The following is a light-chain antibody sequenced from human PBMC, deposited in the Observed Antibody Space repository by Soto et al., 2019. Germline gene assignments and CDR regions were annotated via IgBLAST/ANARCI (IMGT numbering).Light chain of an antibody. CDR3: QQYYSAPPT. CDR2: WAS. CDR1: QSLLYSSNNKNY. Sequence: DIVMTQSPDSLAVSMGERATINCKSSQSLLYSSNNKNYLAWYQQKPGQPPKLLIYWASTRESGVTDRFSGSESGTDFTLTISSLQAEDVAVYYCQQYYSAPPTFGPGTKVDIK. V-gene: IGKV4-1*01. J-gene: IGKJ3*01.